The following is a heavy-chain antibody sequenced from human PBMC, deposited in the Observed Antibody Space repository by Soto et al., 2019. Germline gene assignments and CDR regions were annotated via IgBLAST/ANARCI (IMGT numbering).Heavy chain of an antibody. CDR3: ASWLKEAGIGGNYSYGMDV. CDR1: GGTFSNYA. V-gene: IGHV1-69*12. J-gene: IGHJ6*02. D-gene: IGHD6-19*01. CDR2: IMPIFGRA. Sequence: QVQLVQSGAEVKKPGSSVKVSCKASGGTFSNYAFSWVRQAPGQGLEWLGGIMPIFGRADYAQKFRGRVTITADESRSPAHMGLSSLRSEDTAVYYCASWLKEAGIGGNYSYGMDVWGQGPTVTVSS.